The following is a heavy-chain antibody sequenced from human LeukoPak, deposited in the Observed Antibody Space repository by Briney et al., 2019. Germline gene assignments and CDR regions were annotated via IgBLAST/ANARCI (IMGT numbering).Heavy chain of an antibody. CDR1: GFGLDNYV. D-gene: IGHD1-26*01. V-gene: IGHV3-23*01. CDR2: IRGSGSST. Sequence: PGGSLRLSCAASGFGLDNYVLSWVRQAPGKGLEWVAAIRGSGSSTFYADSVKGLFTISRDNSKNSLYLQMNSLRAEDTAVYYCARALVGAIDAFDIWGQGPMVTVSS. CDR3: ARALVGAIDAFDI. J-gene: IGHJ3*02.